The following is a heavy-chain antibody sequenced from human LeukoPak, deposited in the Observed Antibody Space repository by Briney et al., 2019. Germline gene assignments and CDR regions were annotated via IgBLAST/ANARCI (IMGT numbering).Heavy chain of an antibody. Sequence: PSETLSLTCTVPGGSISSYYWSWIRQPPGKGLHWIGYIYYSGSTNYNPSLKSRVTISVDTSKNQFSLKLSSVTAADTAVYYCARLKYDSYGSSGYPRRWFDPWGQGTLVTVSS. V-gene: IGHV4-59*08. CDR2: IYYSGST. J-gene: IGHJ5*02. D-gene: IGHD3-22*01. CDR3: ARLKYDSYGSSGYPRRWFDP. CDR1: GGSISSYY.